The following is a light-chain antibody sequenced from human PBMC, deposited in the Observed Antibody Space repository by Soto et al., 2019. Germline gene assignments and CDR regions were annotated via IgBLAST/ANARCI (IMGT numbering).Light chain of an antibody. CDR3: QQSYSTLRWT. Sequence: DIQMTQSPSSLSASVGDRVTITCRASQSISTYLYWYQQKPGKAPKLLIYAASSLQTGVPSRFSGRGSGTDFTLTITSLQPEDFATYSCQQSYSTLRWTFGQGTKVEIK. CDR2: AAS. V-gene: IGKV1-39*01. J-gene: IGKJ1*01. CDR1: QSISTY.